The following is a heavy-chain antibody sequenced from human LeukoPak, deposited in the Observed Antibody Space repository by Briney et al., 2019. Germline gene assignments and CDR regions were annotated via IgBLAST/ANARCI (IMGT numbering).Heavy chain of an antibody. CDR1: GYSFTSYW. Sequence: GESLKISCKASGYSFTSYWIGWVRQMPGKGLEWMGIIYPGDSDTRYSPSFQGHVTISADKSISTVYLQCSSLKASDTAMYYCXXXXXRGXXXXXXFDYWXXGAXVTVSS. J-gene: IGHJ4*01. V-gene: IGHV5-51*01. CDR3: XXXXXRGXXXXXXFDY. CDR2: IYPGDSDT.